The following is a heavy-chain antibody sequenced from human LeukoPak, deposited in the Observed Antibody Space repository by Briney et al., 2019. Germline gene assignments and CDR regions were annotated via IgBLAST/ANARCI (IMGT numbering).Heavy chain of an antibody. V-gene: IGHV3-9*01. Sequence: PGGSLRLSCAASGFTFSDYYMSWIRQAPGKGLEWVSGISWNSGSIGYADSVKGRFTISRDNAKNSLYLQMNSLRAEDTALYYCAKEASYGSGSSFDYWGQGTLVTVSS. CDR2: ISWNSGSI. D-gene: IGHD3-10*01. CDR1: GFTFSDYY. J-gene: IGHJ4*02. CDR3: AKEASYGSGSSFDY.